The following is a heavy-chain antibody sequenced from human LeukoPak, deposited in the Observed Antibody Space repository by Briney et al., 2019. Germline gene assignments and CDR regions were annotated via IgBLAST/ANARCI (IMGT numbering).Heavy chain of an antibody. CDR2: IYWDDDT. CDR3: AQTYYDLLTGYPFAY. Sequence: SGPTLVNPTQTLTLTYTISGFSLSTSGVGVGWIRQPPGKALEWLALIYWDDDTRYSPSLKSRLTITKGTSKNQVVLTMTNMDPVDTATYCCAQTYYDLLTGYPFAYWGQGTLVTVSS. D-gene: IGHD3-9*01. CDR1: GFSLSTSGVG. J-gene: IGHJ4*02. V-gene: IGHV2-5*02.